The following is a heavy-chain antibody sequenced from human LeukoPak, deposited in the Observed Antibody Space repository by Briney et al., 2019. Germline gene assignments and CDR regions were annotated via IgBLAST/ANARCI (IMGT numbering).Heavy chain of an antibody. CDR2: ISTYDGNT. V-gene: IGHV1-18*01. CDR1: GYTFSSYD. Sequence: GASVKVSCKASGYTFSSYDVTWVRQAPGQGLEWMGWISTYDGNTNYAQTLQGRLVMTTDTSTSTAYMELRSLRSDDTAVYYCAREGAARGVYFDLWGRGTLVTVSS. D-gene: IGHD6-6*01. CDR3: AREGAARGVYFDL. J-gene: IGHJ2*01.